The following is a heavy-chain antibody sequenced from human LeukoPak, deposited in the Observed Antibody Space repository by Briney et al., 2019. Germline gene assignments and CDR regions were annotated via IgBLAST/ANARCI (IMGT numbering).Heavy chain of an antibody. CDR3: ARGAGRTGGFDY. CDR2: IYYSGST. J-gene: IGHJ4*02. D-gene: IGHD3/OR15-3a*01. CDR1: GGSISSGGYY. V-gene: IGHV4-31*03. Sequence: SETLSLTCTVSGGSISSGGYYWSWIRQHPGKGLEWIGYIYYSGSTYYNPSLKSRVTISVDTSKNQFSLKLNSVTAADTAVYYCARGAGRTGGFDYWGQGTLVTVSS.